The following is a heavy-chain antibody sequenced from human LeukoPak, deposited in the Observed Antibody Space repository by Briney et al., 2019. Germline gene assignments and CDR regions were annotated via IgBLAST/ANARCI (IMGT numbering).Heavy chain of an antibody. CDR3: ARDQDYWFGELPYYFDY. D-gene: IGHD3-10*01. Sequence: ASVKVSCKASGYSFTSYDINWVRQATGQGLEWMGWMNPNSGNTGYEQKFQGRVTMTRSTSISTAYMELSSLRSGDTAVYYCARDQDYWFGELPYYFDYWGQGTLVTVSS. CDR2: MNPNSGNT. J-gene: IGHJ4*02. CDR1: GYSFTSYD. V-gene: IGHV1-8*01.